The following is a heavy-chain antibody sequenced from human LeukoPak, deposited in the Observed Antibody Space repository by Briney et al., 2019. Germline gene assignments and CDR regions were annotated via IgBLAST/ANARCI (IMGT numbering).Heavy chain of an antibody. D-gene: IGHD6-19*01. J-gene: IGHJ4*02. CDR2: INSDGSST. CDR1: GFTFSSYW. Sequence: GGSLRLSCAASGFTFSSYWMHWVRQAPGKGLAWVSRINSDGSSTSYADSVKGRFTISRDNAKNTLYLQMNSLRADDTAVYYCARGRIAVSVFDFWGQGTLVTVSS. V-gene: IGHV3-74*01. CDR3: ARGRIAVSVFDF.